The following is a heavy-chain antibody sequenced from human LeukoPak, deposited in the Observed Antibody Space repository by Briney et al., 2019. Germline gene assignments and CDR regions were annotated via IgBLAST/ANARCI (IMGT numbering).Heavy chain of an antibody. CDR1: GGSISDSNYD. CDR3: ARVSSGYRYGYGDAYYYHYMAL. CDR2: VYYSGST. V-gene: IGHV4-39*06. J-gene: IGHJ6*03. Sequence: SETLSLTCTVSGGSISDSNYDWAWIRQPPGKGLEGIGSVYYSGSTNYNPSLKSRVTMSAETSKNQFPLQLNSVTAADTAVYYCARVSSGYRYGYGDAYYYHYMALWAKGTTVTISS. D-gene: IGHD5-18*01.